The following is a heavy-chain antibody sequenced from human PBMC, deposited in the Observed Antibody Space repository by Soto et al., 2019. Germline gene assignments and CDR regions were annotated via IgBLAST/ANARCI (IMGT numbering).Heavy chain of an antibody. CDR3: ARHNYDSSGTAVDV. Sequence: SETLSLTFTVSGGSISSCCYYWSWIRQHPGKGLEWIGYIYYSGSTYYNPSLKSRVTISVDTSKNQFSLKLSSVTAADTAVYYCARHNYDSSGTAVDVWGQGTTVTVSS. V-gene: IGHV4-31*03. J-gene: IGHJ6*02. D-gene: IGHD3-22*01. CDR1: GGSISSCCYY. CDR2: IYYSGST.